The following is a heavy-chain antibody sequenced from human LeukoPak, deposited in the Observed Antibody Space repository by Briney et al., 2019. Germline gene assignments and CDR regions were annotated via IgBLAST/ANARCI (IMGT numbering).Heavy chain of an antibody. CDR2: ITSSGTTI. CDR3: ARGTFFWSGYSKEIDS. Sequence: GGSLRLSCAASGFTFSAHEMNWVRQAPGKGLEWISYITSSGTTIYYADSVKGRFTIPRDNAKNSLYLQMNSLRAEDTAVYYCARGTFFWSGYSKEIDSWGQGTLVTVSS. CDR1: GFTFSAHE. J-gene: IGHJ4*02. V-gene: IGHV3-48*03. D-gene: IGHD3-3*01.